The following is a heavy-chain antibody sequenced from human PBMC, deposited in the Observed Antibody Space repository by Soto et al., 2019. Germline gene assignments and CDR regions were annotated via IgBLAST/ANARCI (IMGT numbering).Heavy chain of an antibody. CDR3: ARDGLQWDYYYGMDV. D-gene: IGHD6-19*01. Sequence: VPLQASGPGLVKPSGTLSLTCAVSGGSISSSNWWSWVRQPPGKGLEWIGEIYHSGSTNYNPSLKSRVTISVDKSKNQFSLKLSSVTAADTAVYYCARDGLQWDYYYGMDVWGQGTTVTVSS. CDR2: IYHSGST. V-gene: IGHV4-4*02. J-gene: IGHJ6*02. CDR1: GGSISSSNW.